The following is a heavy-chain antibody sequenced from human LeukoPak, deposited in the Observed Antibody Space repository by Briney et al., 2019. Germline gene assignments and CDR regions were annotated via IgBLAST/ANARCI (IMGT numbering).Heavy chain of an antibody. D-gene: IGHD5-24*01. CDR2: IYTNEST. CDR1: GGSISSYY. J-gene: IGHJ4*02. V-gene: IGHV4-4*07. CDR3: ATLEATIYYFDY. Sequence: TSETLSLTCTVSGGSISSYYWSWIRQPAGKGLEWIGRIYTNESTNYNPSLKSRVTMSVDTSKNQFSLRLSSVTAADTAVYYCATLEATIYYFDYWGQGTLVTVSS.